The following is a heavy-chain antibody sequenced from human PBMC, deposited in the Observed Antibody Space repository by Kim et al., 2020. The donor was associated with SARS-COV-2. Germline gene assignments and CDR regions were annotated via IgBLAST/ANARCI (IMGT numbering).Heavy chain of an antibody. J-gene: IGHJ4*02. D-gene: IGHD1-1*01. V-gene: IGHV3-74*01. CDR1: GFTFSSHW. CDR3: ARDENWSLDY. CDR2: IDGDGSMT. Sequence: GGSLRLSCAASGFTFSSHWMYWVRQVPGKGLVWVSRIDGDGSMTNYADSVKGRFTISRDNAKSTLYLQMNSLRVDDTAVYYCARDENWSLDYWGQGTLVTVSS.